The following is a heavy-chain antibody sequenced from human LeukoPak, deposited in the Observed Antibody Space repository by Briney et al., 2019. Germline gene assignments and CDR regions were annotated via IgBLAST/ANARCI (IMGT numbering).Heavy chain of an antibody. CDR3: ARADYGGNAGSF. J-gene: IGHJ4*02. CDR2: IRAKTYGGTT. D-gene: IGHD4-23*01. CDR1: GFTFGDYA. Sequence: GGSLRFSCTASGFTFGDYAMSWFRQAPGKGLEWVGFIRAKTYGGTTQYAASVKDRFTISRDDSKSIAYLQMNSIKPEDTAVYYCARADYGGNAGSFWGQGTLVTVSS. V-gene: IGHV3-49*03.